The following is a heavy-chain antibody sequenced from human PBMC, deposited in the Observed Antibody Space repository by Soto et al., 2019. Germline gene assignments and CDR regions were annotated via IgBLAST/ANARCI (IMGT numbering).Heavy chain of an antibody. V-gene: IGHV3-66*01. Sequence: EVQLVESGGGLVQPGGSLRLSCAASGFTVSSNYMSWVRQAPGKGLEWVSVIYSGGSTYYADSVKGRFTISRDNSKNTLYLQMNSQRAEDTAVYYCARGAGDTSGYYYYAWAYWGQGTLLTVSS. D-gene: IGHD3-22*01. CDR1: GFTVSSNY. J-gene: IGHJ4*02. CDR2: IYSGGST. CDR3: ARGAGDTSGYYYYAWAY.